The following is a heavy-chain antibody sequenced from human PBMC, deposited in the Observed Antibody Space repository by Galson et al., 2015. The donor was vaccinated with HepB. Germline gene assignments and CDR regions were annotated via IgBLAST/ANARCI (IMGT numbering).Heavy chain of an antibody. CDR3: ARGVDGGSGYYDD. Sequence: SVKVSCKASGSIFIKFDISWVRQATGQGLEWMGWVNPNSGNTAYAQQFLGRVTMTTSTPTTTAYMELSGLTSEDTAVYYCARGVDGGSGYYDDWGQGTLVTVSS. V-gene: IGHV1-8*01. D-gene: IGHD3-3*01. CDR2: VNPNSGNT. J-gene: IGHJ4*02. CDR1: GSIFIKFD.